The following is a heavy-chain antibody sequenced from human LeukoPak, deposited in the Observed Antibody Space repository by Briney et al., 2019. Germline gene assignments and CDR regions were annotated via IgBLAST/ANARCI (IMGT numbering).Heavy chain of an antibody. CDR1: GYTFTSYG. J-gene: IGHJ6*03. V-gene: IGHV1-18*04. CDR2: ISAYNGNT. Sequence: GASVNVSCKASGYTFTSYGISWVRQAPGQGLEWMGWISAYNGNTHYAQKLQGKVTMTTDTSTSTAYMELRSLRSDDTAVYYCARSCTNGVCYYYYYMDVWGKGTTVTVSS. D-gene: IGHD2-8*01. CDR3: ARSCTNGVCYYYYYMDV.